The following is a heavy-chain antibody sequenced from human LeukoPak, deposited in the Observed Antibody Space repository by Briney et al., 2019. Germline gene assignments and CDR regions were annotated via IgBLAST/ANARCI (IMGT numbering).Heavy chain of an antibody. CDR3: AKTTGGSYYDGY. CDR2: ISYDGSNK. V-gene: IGHV3-30-3*02. D-gene: IGHD1-26*01. CDR1: GFTFSSYA. J-gene: IGHJ4*02. Sequence: PGGSLRLSCAASGFTFSSYAMHWVRQAPGKGLEWVAVISYDGSNKYYADSVKGRFTISRDNSKNTLYLQMNSLRAEDTAVYYCAKTTGGSYYDGYWGQGTLVTVSS.